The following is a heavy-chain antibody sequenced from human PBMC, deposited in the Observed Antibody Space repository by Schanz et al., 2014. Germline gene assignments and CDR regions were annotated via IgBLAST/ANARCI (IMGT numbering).Heavy chain of an antibody. Sequence: EEQMVESGGGLVQPGGSLRLSCAASGFTFSSYAMSWVRQAPGKGLEWVSAISGSGGDTYYADSVKGRFTISRDNPKNTLSLQMNSLRVEDTAVYYCARGYSGYSHFDYWGQGALVTVSS. CDR3: ARGYSGYSHFDY. CDR2: ISGSGGDT. J-gene: IGHJ4*02. D-gene: IGHD5-12*01. V-gene: IGHV3-23*04. CDR1: GFTFSSYA.